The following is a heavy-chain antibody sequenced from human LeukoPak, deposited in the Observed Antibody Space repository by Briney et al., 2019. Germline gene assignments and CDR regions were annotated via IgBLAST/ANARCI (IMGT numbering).Heavy chain of an antibody. D-gene: IGHD1-1*01. J-gene: IGHJ4*02. V-gene: IGHV4-61*02. CDR2: IYTSGST. CDR1: GGSISSGSYY. CDR3: ARDPLHNWNDGGYFDY. Sequence: SETLSLTCTVSGGSISSGSYYWSWIRQAAGKGLEWIGRIYTSGSTNYNPSLKSRVTISVDTSKNQFSLKLSSVTAADTAVYYCARDPLHNWNDGGYFDYWGQGTLVTVSS.